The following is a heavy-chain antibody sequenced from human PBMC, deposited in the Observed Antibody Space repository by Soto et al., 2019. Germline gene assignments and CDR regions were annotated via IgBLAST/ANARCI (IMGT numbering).Heavy chain of an antibody. J-gene: IGHJ4*02. Sequence: GESLKISCKGSGYSFAGYWITWVRQKRGKGLEWMGRIDPSDSQTYYSPSFRGHVTISVTKSITTVFLQWSSLRASDTAMYYCARQIYDSDTGPNFQYYFDSWGQGTPVTVSS. CDR1: GYSFAGYW. CDR3: ARQIYDSDTGPNFQYYFDS. D-gene: IGHD3-22*01. V-gene: IGHV5-10-1*01. CDR2: IDPSDSQT.